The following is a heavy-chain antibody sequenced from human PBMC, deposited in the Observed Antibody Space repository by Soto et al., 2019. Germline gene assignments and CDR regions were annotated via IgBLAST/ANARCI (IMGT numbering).Heavy chain of an antibody. J-gene: IGHJ5*02. D-gene: IGHD5-18*01. V-gene: IGHV4-59*01. CDR1: GGSISSYY. Sequence: PSETLSLTCTVSGGSISSYYWSWIRQPPGKGLEWIGYIYYSGSTNYNPSLKSRVTISVDTSKNQFSLKLSSVTAADTAVYYCARQSGYSYGYPNWFDPWGQGTLVTVSS. CDR3: ARQSGYSYGYPNWFDP. CDR2: IYYSGST.